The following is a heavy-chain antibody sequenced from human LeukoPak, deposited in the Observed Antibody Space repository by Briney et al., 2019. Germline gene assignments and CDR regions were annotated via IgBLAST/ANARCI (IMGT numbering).Heavy chain of an antibody. V-gene: IGHV4-61*01. CDR3: ARHRSGYYEDQHFDY. Sequence: SETLSLTCIFSGGSVSRGSYYWSWIRQPPGKGLEWIGYIYYSGSTNYHPSLKSRVTISVDTSKNQFSLKLSSVTAADTAVYYCARHRSGYYEDQHFDYWGQGTLVTVSS. CDR2: IYYSGST. CDR1: GGSVSRGSYY. D-gene: IGHD3-22*01. J-gene: IGHJ4*02.